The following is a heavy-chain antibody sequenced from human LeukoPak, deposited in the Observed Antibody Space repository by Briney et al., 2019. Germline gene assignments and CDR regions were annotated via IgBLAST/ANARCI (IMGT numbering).Heavy chain of an antibody. V-gene: IGHV4-34*01. D-gene: IGHD3-22*01. Sequence: SETLSLTCAVYGGSFSGYYWSWIRQAPGKGLEWVGEINHSGSNNYNPSLKSRVTISVDTSKNQFSLKLSSVTAADTAVYYCARGVRYYDSSGYHVGAFDIWGQGTMVTVSS. CDR3: ARGVRYYDSSGYHVGAFDI. CDR2: INHSGSN. CDR1: GGSFSGYY. J-gene: IGHJ3*02.